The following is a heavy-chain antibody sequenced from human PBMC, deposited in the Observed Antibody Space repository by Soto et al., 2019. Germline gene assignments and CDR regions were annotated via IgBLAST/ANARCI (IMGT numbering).Heavy chain of an antibody. CDR3: AREKVFSTWGPPKNTWFDP. D-gene: IGHD6-13*01. CDR1: GVSISDSGYY. CDR2: IYYSGTT. Sequence: QVQLHESGPGLVKPSQTLSLTCSVSGVSISDSGYYWNWIRQHPGKGLEWLGYIYYSGTTRYNPSLRSRLTISIDTSKNHFSLRLTSVTAADTAVYYCAREKVFSTWGPPKNTWFDPWSQGTLVTVSS. V-gene: IGHV4-31*03. J-gene: IGHJ5*02.